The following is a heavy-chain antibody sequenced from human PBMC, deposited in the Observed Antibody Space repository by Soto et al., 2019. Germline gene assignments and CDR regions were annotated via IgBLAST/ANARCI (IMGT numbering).Heavy chain of an antibody. CDR3: ARTAIDYYYYMDV. J-gene: IGHJ6*03. CDR1: GGTFSSYT. CDR2: IIPILGIA. V-gene: IGHV1-69*02. Sequence: SVKVSCKASGGTFSSYTISWVRQAPGQGLEWMGRIIPILGIANYAQKFQGRVTITADKSTSTAYMELSSLRSEDTAVYYCARTAIDYYYYMDVWGKGTTVTVSS. D-gene: IGHD2-21*01.